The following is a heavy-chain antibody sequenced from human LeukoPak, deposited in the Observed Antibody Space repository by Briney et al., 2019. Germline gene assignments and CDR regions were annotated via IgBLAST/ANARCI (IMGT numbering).Heavy chain of an antibody. D-gene: IGHD2-15*01. V-gene: IGHV3-21*01. CDR2: ISSSSSYI. CDR1: GFTFSSYS. J-gene: IGHJ4*02. Sequence: GGSLRLSCAASGFTFSSYSMNWVHQAPGKGLEWVSSISSSSSYIYYADSVKGRFTISRDNAKNSLYLQMNSLRAEDTAVYYCARDLKSFCSGGSCYVFDYWGQGTLVTVSS. CDR3: ARDLKSFCSGGSCYVFDY.